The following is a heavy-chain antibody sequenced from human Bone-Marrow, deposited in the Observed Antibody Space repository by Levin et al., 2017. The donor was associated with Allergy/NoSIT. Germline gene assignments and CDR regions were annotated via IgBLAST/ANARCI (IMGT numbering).Heavy chain of an antibody. CDR1: GYTFTGHF. V-gene: IGHV1-2*02. Sequence: ASVKVSCMTSGYTFTGHFIHWVRQAPGQGLEWMGWINPSSGGTDYGQKFQGRVTMTRDTATNTAYMELNSLISGDTAVYYCATPYVSNTSGYSSLHSWGQGTLVTVSS. J-gene: IGHJ4*02. CDR3: ATPYVSNTSGYSSLHS. D-gene: IGHD3-22*01. CDR2: INPSSGGT.